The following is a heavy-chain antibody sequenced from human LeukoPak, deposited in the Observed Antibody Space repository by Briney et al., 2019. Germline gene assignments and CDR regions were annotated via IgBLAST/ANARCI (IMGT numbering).Heavy chain of an antibody. CDR3: AKDQWSRGLDIDY. Sequence: ASVTVSCKASGYSFTSYAVNWVRQAPGQGLEWMGWINTNTGNPTYAQGISGRFVFSLDTSVSTAYLQISSLKAEDTAVYYCAKDQWSRGLDIDYWGQGTLVTVSS. CDR2: INTNTGNP. D-gene: IGHD3-10*01. V-gene: IGHV7-4-1*02. J-gene: IGHJ4*02. CDR1: GYSFTSYA.